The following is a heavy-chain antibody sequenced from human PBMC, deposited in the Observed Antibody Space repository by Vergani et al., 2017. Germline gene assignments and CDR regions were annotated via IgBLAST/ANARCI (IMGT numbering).Heavy chain of an antibody. V-gene: IGHV3-74*02. J-gene: IGHJ4*02. D-gene: IGHD6-19*01. CDR2: INSDGSST. CDR3: AKGVYSSGWYFDY. Sequence: EVQLVESGGGLVQPGGSLRLACAASGFTFSTYWMHWVRQAPGKGLVWVSRINSDGSSTDYADAVKGRFTISRGNSKSTLYLQRNSLRAEDTAVYYCAKGVYSSGWYFDYWGQGTLVTVSS. CDR1: GFTFSTYW.